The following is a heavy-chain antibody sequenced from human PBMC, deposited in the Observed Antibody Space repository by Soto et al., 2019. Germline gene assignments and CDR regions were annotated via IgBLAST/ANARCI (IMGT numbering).Heavy chain of an antibody. CDR3: AREEFEDGRGHFDY. CDR2: ISYGGVNK. D-gene: IGHD3-22*01. CDR1: GFTFSTSV. Sequence: QVQLVESGGGVVQPGGSLRLSCAASGFTFSTSVMHWVRQAPGKGLEWMAIISYGGVNKYYADSVKGRFTISRDISESTLYLHMNSLRTEDTAVYYCAREEFEDGRGHFDYWGQGTLVSVSS. J-gene: IGHJ4*02. V-gene: IGHV3-30-3*01.